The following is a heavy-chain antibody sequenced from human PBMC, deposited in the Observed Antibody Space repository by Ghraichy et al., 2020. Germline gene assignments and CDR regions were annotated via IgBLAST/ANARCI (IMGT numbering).Heavy chain of an antibody. CDR1: HFTFSDYH. CDR2: ISSDSSYI. J-gene: IGHJ4*02. V-gene: IGHV3-21*01. D-gene: IGHD3-16*01. CDR3: AGATLRDYYYDS. Sequence: GSLNISCAASHFTFSDYHLNWVRQAPGKGLEWVSSISSDSSYIYYANSVRGRFTISRDNAKKSLHLQMSNLRAEDTAVYFCAGATLRDYYYDSWGRGTLVTVSS.